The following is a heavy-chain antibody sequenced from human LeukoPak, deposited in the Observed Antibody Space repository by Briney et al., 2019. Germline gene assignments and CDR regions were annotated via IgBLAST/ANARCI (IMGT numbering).Heavy chain of an antibody. CDR3: ARHCSSTSCYWRPMPRYYYYGMDV. Sequence: ASVKVSCKASGYTFTSYDINWVRQATGQGLKWMGWMNPNSGNTGYAQKFQGRVTMTRNTSISTAYMELSSLRSEDTAVYYCARHCSSTSCYWRPMPRYYYYGMDVWGQGTTVTVSS. J-gene: IGHJ6*02. CDR2: MNPNSGNT. D-gene: IGHD2-2*01. V-gene: IGHV1-8*01. CDR1: GYTFTSYD.